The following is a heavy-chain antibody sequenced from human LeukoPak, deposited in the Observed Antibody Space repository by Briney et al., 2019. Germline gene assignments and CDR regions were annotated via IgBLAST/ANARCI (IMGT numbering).Heavy chain of an antibody. CDR3: ARDRRFQNWFDP. CDR2: INSDGSST. Sequence: GGSLRLSCAASGFTFSSYWMHWVRRAPGKGLVWVSRINSDGSSTSYADSVKGRFTISRDNAKNTLYLQMNSLRAEDTAVYYCARDRRFQNWFDPWGQGTLVTVSS. D-gene: IGHD3-3*01. CDR1: GFTFSSYW. J-gene: IGHJ5*02. V-gene: IGHV3-74*01.